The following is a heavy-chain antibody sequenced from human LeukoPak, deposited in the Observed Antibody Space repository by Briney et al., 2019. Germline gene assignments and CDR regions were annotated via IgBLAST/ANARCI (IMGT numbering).Heavy chain of an antibody. CDR2: IYYSGST. CDR3: ARGRGWLQYYFDY. Sequence: SETLSLTCTVSGASISSSSYDWGWIRQPPGKGLEWIGSIYYSGSTYYNPSLKSRVTISVDTSKNQFSLKLSSVTAADTAVYYCARGRGWLQYYFDYWGQGTLVTVSS. CDR1: GASISSSSYD. J-gene: IGHJ4*02. D-gene: IGHD5-24*01. V-gene: IGHV4-39*07.